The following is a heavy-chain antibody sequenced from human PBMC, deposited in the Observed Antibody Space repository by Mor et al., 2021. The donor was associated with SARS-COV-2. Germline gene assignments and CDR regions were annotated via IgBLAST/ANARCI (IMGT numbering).Heavy chain of an antibody. D-gene: IGHD2-2*01. V-gene: IGHV3-21*01. Sequence: WVSSISSSRSYINYADSVKGRFTISRDNAKNSLYLQMNSLRAEDTAVYYCARVRYCSTTTCPSDYYYYMDVWGKGTTVTV. CDR2: ISSSRSYI. CDR3: ARVRYCSTTTCPSDYYYYMDV. J-gene: IGHJ6*03.